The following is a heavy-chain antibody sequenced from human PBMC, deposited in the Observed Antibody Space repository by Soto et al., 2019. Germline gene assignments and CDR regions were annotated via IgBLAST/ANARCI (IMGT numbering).Heavy chain of an antibody. J-gene: IGHJ6*02. CDR1: GFTVSSNY. D-gene: IGHD6-13*01. V-gene: IGHV3-53*05. CDR2: IYSGGST. Sequence: QSGGSLRLSCAASGFTVSSNYMSWVRQAPGKGLEWVSVIYSGGSTYYADSVKGRFTISRDNSKNTLYLQMNSLRAEDTAVYYCARDRARGSSSWLYYYYYGMDVWGQGTTVTVSS. CDR3: ARDRARGSSSWLYYYYYGMDV.